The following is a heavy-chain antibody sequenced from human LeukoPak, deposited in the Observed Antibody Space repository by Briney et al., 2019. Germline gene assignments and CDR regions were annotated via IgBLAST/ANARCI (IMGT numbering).Heavy chain of an antibody. D-gene: IGHD6-19*01. Sequence: GGSLRLSCAASGFTFSSYVMSWARQAPGKGLEWVSGISASGGSTYYADFVKGRFTISRDNSKNTVYLQMNSLTAEDTAVYYSAKGSSAWYGWFDPWGQGTLVTVSS. CDR1: GFTFSSYV. J-gene: IGHJ5*02. CDR2: ISASGGST. V-gene: IGHV3-23*01. CDR3: AKGSSAWYGWFDP.